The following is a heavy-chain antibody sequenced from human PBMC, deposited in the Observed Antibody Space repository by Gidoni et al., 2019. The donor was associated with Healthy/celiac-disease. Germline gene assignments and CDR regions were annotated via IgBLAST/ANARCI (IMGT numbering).Heavy chain of an antibody. CDR3: AKDPAGWLVRDWFDP. J-gene: IGHJ5*02. D-gene: IGHD6-19*01. V-gene: IGHV3-23*01. CDR2: ISGSGGRT. CDR1: GFTFSTSA. Sequence: EVQLLESGGGLVQPGGSLRLSCAASGFTFSTSARSWVRQAPGKGLEWVSAISGSGGRTYYADSVKGRFTISRDNSKNTLYLQMNSLRAEDTAVYYCAKDPAGWLVRDWFDPWGQGTLVTVSS.